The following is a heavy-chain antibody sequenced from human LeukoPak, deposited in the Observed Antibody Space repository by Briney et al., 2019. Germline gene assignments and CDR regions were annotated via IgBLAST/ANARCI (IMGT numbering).Heavy chain of an antibody. CDR2: IRYDGSNK. CDR1: GFTFSSYG. Sequence: PGGSLRLSCAASGFTFSSYGMHWVRQAPGKGLEGVAFIRYDGSNKYYADSGRGRFTISRDNSKNTLYLQMNSLRAEDTAVYYCAKDRTAMVTGLFDYWGQGTLVTVSS. J-gene: IGHJ4*02. D-gene: IGHD5-18*01. CDR3: AKDRTAMVTGLFDY. V-gene: IGHV3-30*02.